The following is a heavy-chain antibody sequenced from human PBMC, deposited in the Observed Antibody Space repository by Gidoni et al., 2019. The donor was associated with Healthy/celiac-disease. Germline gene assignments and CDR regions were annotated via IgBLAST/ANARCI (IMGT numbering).Heavy chain of an antibody. CDR1: GFTFSSYG. CDR2: IWYDGSNK. D-gene: IGHD5-12*01. Sequence: QVQLVESGGGVVQPGRSLRLSCAASGFTFSSYGMHWVRQAQGKGLEWVAVIWYDGSNKYYADAVKGRFTISRDNSKNTLYLQMNSLRAEDTAVYYCARGDGYNTLGTFWGQGTLVTVSS. CDR3: ARGDGYNTLGTF. V-gene: IGHV3-33*01. J-gene: IGHJ4*02.